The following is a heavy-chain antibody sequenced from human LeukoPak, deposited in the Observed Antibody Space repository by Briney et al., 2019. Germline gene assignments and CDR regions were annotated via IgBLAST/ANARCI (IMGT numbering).Heavy chain of an antibody. V-gene: IGHV3-33*01. Sequence: GGSLRLSCAASGLILSSYGIHWVRQAPGKGLERVAVIWYDGTNIYYGDSVKGRFSISRDNSKNTVYLQIDSLRAEDTAVYYCARDAGGAFGNYVNYFDYWGQGTLVTVSS. J-gene: IGHJ4*02. CDR3: ARDAGGAFGNYVNYFDY. D-gene: IGHD4-11*01. CDR1: GLILSSYG. CDR2: IWYDGTNI.